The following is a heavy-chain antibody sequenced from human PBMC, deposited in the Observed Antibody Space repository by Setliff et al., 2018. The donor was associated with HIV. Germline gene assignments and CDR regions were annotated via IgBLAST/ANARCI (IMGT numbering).Heavy chain of an antibody. Sequence: ASVKVSCKPSGYTFTNYDINWVRQAAGQGLEWRGWMNPDSRNTGYAQRFEGSVTMTWDTSISTAYMELNNVKFEDTAVYYCARARTYYYDRGRRSHYYIDVWARGATVTVSS. CDR1: GYTFTNYD. CDR3: ARARTYYYDRGRRSHYYIDV. V-gene: IGHV1-8*02. CDR2: MNPDSRNT. D-gene: IGHD3-22*01. J-gene: IGHJ6*03.